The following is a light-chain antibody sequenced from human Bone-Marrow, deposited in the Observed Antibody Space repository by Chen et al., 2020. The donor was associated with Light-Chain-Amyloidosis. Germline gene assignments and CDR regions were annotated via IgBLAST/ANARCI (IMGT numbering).Light chain of an antibody. V-gene: IGLV2-14*01. CDR2: EVT. J-gene: IGLJ1*01. CDR3: RSYTISNSGV. Sequence: QSALTQPASVSGSPGQSITITCTGTSIDVGGDNNVSWYQQYPDKAHKLMIYEVTNRPSWVPERYCCAMSNIAASVTLCGLHTEEEGDYFGRSYTISNSGVFGSGTGVTVL. CDR1: SIDVGGDNN.